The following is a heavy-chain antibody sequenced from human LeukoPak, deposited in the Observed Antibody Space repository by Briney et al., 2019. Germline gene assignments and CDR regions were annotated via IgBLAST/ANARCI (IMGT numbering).Heavy chain of an antibody. CDR2: ISGPAGSW. V-gene: IGHV3-23*01. D-gene: IGHD5/OR15-5a*01. CDR3: AKKVGLVSAPLYYFDV. CDR1: GFTFSSYA. Sequence: GGSLRLSCAASGFTFSSYAMSWVRQAPGKGLEWVSAISGPAGSWDYADSVKGRFTISRDNSKNTLFLQLNSLRAEDTAIYYCAKKVGLVSAPLYYFDVWGQGTLVTVSS. J-gene: IGHJ4*02.